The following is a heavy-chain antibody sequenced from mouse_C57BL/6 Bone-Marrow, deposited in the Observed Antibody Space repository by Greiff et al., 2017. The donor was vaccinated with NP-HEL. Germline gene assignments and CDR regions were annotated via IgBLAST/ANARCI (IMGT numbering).Heavy chain of an antibody. Sequence: VKLQESGAELARPGASVKLSCKASGYTFTSYGISWVKQRTGQGLEWIGEIYPRSGNTYYNEKFKGKATLTADKSSSTAYMELRSLTSEDSAVYFCAREKAIYYDGHFAYWGQGTLVTVSA. CDR2: IYPRSGNT. V-gene: IGHV1-81*01. CDR1: GYTFTSYG. CDR3: AREKAIYYDGHFAY. J-gene: IGHJ3*01. D-gene: IGHD1-1*01.